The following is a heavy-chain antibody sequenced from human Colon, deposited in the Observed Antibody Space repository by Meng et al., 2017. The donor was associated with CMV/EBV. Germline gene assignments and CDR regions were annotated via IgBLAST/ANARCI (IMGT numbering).Heavy chain of an antibody. CDR3: ARGGNYSPSDF. CDR1: GYTFTGYY. CDR2: INAHSGVT. D-gene: IGHD1-26*01. J-gene: IGHJ4*02. V-gene: IGHV1-2*02. Sequence: ALVKVSCKASGYTFTGYYIHWVRQAPGQGFEWMGWINAHSGVTNYVQKFQGRVTMTRDTSISTVYMELDSLTSDDTAIYYCARGGNYSPSDFWGQGTLVTVSS.